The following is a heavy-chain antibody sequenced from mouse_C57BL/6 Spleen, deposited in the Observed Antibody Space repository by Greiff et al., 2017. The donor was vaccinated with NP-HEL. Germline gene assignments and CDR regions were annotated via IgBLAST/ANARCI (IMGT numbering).Heavy chain of an antibody. J-gene: IGHJ2*01. CDR1: GYTFTSYG. V-gene: IGHV1-81*01. D-gene: IGHD4-1*01. CDR3: ARGGTGTNYFDY. CDR2: IYPRSGNT. Sequence: QVQLKESGAELARPGASVKLSCKASGYTFTSYGISWVKQRTGQGLEWIGEIYPRSGNTYYNEKFKGKATLTADKSSSTAYMELRSLTSEDSAVYFCARGGTGTNYFDYWGQGTTLTVSS.